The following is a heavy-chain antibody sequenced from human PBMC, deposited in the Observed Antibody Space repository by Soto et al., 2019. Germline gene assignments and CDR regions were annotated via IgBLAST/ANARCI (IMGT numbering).Heavy chain of an antibody. CDR3: ARWSYLDY. D-gene: IGHD3-3*01. Sequence: DVQLWESGGGLVQPGGSLRLSCAASGFSFGSYALSWVRQAPGKGLEWVSTISGSDGKTFYADSVKGRFSISRDTSQHTLYLQMNSLRADDTAIYYCARWSYLDYWGQGTRVTVSS. CDR1: GFSFGSYA. CDR2: ISGSDGKT. V-gene: IGHV3-23*01. J-gene: IGHJ4*02.